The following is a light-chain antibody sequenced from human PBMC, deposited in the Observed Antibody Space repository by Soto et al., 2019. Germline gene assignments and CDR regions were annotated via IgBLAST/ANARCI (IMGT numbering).Light chain of an antibody. Sequence: QSVLTQPASVSGSPGQSIPISCTGTSSDVGGYNSGSWYQQHPGKAPKLMIYEVSNRPSGVSNRFSGSKSGNTASLTISGLQAEDEADYYCSSYTSSSTLVFGTGTKVTVL. V-gene: IGLV2-14*01. CDR1: SSDVGGYNS. CDR3: SSYTSSSTLV. CDR2: EVS. J-gene: IGLJ1*01.